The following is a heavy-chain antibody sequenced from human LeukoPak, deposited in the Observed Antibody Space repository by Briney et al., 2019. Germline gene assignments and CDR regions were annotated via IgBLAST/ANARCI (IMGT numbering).Heavy chain of an antibody. CDR2: INPSGGST. CDR3: ARAEVGASYAFDI. Sequence: GASVKVSCKAFGYSFTIYYMHWVRQAPGQGLEWMGIINPSGGSTSYTQKFQGRLTMTRDTSTSTVYMELSSLRSEDTAVYYCARAEVGASYAFDIWGQGTMVTVSS. J-gene: IGHJ3*02. D-gene: IGHD1-26*01. CDR1: GYSFTIYY. V-gene: IGHV1-46*01.